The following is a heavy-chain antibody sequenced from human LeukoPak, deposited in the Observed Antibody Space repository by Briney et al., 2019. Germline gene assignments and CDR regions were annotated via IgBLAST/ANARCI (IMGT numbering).Heavy chain of an antibody. Sequence: GGSLRLSCAASGFTFSDYYMSWIRQAPGKGLEWLSYISKNGKTIYYADSVKGRFTISRDNARKSVYLQMNSLRAEDTAVYYCARVGLRWEEPDAFDIWGQGTMVTVSS. CDR1: GFTFSDYY. V-gene: IGHV3-11*01. CDR2: ISKNGKTI. D-gene: IGHD4-23*01. CDR3: ARVGLRWEEPDAFDI. J-gene: IGHJ3*02.